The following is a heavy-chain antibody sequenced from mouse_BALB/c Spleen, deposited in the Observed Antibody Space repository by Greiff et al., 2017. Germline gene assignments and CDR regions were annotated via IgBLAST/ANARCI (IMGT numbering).Heavy chain of an antibody. J-gene: IGHJ3*01. CDR3: AGGLDGWFAY. CDR2: ISSGGST. V-gene: IGHV5-6-5*01. CDR1: GFTFSSYA. Sequence: EVMLVESGGGLVKPGGSLKLSCAASGFTFSSYAMSWVRQTPEKRLEWVASISSGGSTYYPDSVKGRFTISRDNARNILYLQMSSLRSEDTAMYCCAGGLDGWFAYWGQGTLVTVSA. D-gene: IGHD2-3*01.